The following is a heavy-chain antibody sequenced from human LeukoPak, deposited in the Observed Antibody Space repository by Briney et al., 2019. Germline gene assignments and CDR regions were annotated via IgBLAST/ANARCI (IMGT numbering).Heavy chain of an antibody. CDR3: ARDYDFWSGHGGYMDV. CDR2: IYYSGST. J-gene: IGHJ6*03. V-gene: IGHV4-59*01. Sequence: PSETLSLTCTVSGGSISSYYWSWLRQPPGKGLEGIGYIYYSGSTNYNPSLTSRVTISVDTSKNQFSLKLSSVTAADTAVYYCARDYDFWSGHGGYMDVWGKGTTVTVSS. D-gene: IGHD3-3*01. CDR1: GGSISSYY.